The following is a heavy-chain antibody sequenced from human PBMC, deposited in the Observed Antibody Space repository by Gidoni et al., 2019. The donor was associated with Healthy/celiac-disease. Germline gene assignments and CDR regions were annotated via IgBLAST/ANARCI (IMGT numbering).Heavy chain of an antibody. V-gene: IGHV3-30*18. CDR3: AKDPGFDI. CDR2: ISYDASNK. CDR1: TLSSYG. Sequence: TLSSYGTYWVRQAPGKGMEWFDVISYDASNKYYADTVKGRFTISRDNSKNTLYLQMNSLRAEDTAVYYCAKDPGFDIWGKGTMVTVSS. J-gene: IGHJ3*02.